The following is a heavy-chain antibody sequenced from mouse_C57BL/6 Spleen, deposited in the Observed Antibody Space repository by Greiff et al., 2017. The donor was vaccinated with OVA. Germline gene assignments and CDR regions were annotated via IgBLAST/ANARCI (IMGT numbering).Heavy chain of an antibody. D-gene: IGHD1-1*01. J-gene: IGHJ4*01. Sequence: EVQLQESVAELVRPGASVKLSCTASGFNIKNTYMHWVKQRPEQGLEWIGRIDPAIGNTKYAPKFQGKATITADTSSNTAYLQLSSLTSEDTAIYYCARSWTYGSGAMDYWGQGTSVTVSS. V-gene: IGHV14-3*01. CDR3: ARSWTYGSGAMDY. CDR1: GFNIKNTY. CDR2: IDPAIGNT.